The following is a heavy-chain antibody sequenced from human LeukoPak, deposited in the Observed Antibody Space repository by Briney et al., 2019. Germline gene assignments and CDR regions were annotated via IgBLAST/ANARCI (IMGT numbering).Heavy chain of an antibody. Sequence: ASVKVSCKASGYTLTGYYMHWVRQAPGQGLEWMGWINPNSGGTNYAQKFQGRVTMTRDTSISTAYMELSRLRSDDTAVYYCARPRITMVRGVSNWFDPWGQGTLVTVSS. J-gene: IGHJ5*02. V-gene: IGHV1-2*02. CDR3: ARPRITMVRGVSNWFDP. D-gene: IGHD3-10*01. CDR2: INPNSGGT. CDR1: GYTLTGYY.